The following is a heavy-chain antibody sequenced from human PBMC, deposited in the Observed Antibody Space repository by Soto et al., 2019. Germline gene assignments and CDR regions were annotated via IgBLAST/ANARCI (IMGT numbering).Heavy chain of an antibody. CDR2: ISYDGSKK. Sequence: QVQMVESGGGVVQPGRSLRLSCAASGFTFSHYAMHWVRQAPGKGLEWVAIISYDGSKKYYGDSVKGRVTITRDNSKNTLYLQINSLRVGDTAVYYCARDVAGKNWFDPWGQGTQVTVSS. J-gene: IGHJ5*02. CDR3: ARDVAGKNWFDP. D-gene: IGHD6-19*01. CDR1: GFTFSHYA. V-gene: IGHV3-30-3*01.